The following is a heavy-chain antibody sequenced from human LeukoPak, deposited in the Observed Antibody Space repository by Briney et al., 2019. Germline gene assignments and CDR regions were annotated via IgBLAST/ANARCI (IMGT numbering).Heavy chain of an antibody. CDR2: IHISGGT. CDR3: ARVRRNSGNKYFDP. D-gene: IGHD5-12*01. V-gene: IGHV4-61*02. J-gene: IGHJ5*02. CDR1: GGSISSGNYY. Sequence: SETLSLTCTVSGGSISSGNYYWSWIRQPAGMGLEWIGRIHISGGTEYNPSLKSRVTISIDTSKNQFCLRLSSVTAEDTVVYYCARVRRNSGNKYFDPWGQGTRVTVSS.